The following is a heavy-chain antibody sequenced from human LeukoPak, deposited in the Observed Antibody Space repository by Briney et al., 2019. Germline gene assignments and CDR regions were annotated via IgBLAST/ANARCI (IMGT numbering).Heavy chain of an antibody. Sequence: SETLSLTCTVSGGSISSYYWSWIRQPPGKGLEWIGYIYYSGSTNYNPSLKSRVTTSVDTSKNQFSLKLSSVTAADTAVYYCARLGYYYDSSGYYWFDPWGQGTLVTVSS. D-gene: IGHD3-22*01. CDR3: ARLGYYYDSSGYYWFDP. V-gene: IGHV4-59*08. J-gene: IGHJ5*02. CDR2: IYYSGST. CDR1: GGSISSYY.